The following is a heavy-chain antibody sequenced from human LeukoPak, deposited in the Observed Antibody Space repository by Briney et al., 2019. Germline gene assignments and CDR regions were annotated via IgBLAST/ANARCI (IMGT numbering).Heavy chain of an antibody. CDR1: GYTFTGYY. CDR3: ARESIAARMLGS. D-gene: IGHD6-6*01. V-gene: IGHV1-2*06. J-gene: IGHJ5*02. CDR2: INPNSGGT. Sequence: ASVKVSCKASGYTFTGYYMHWVRQAPGQGLEWMGRINPNSGGTNYAQKFQGRVTMTRDTSISTAYMELSRLRSDDTAGYYCARESIAARMLGSWGQGTLVTVSS.